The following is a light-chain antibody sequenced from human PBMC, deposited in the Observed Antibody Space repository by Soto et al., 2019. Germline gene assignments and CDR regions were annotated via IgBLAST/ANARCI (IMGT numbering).Light chain of an antibody. Sequence: EIVLTQSPGTLSLSPGERATLSCRASQSVSSAYLAWYQHKPGQPPTLLIYAASSRVTGIPDRFSGSVSGTDFTLTISRLEPEDFAVYYCQQYGSSSTWTFGQGTKVEIK. CDR3: QQYGSSSTWT. CDR1: QSVSSAY. CDR2: AAS. J-gene: IGKJ1*01. V-gene: IGKV3-20*01.